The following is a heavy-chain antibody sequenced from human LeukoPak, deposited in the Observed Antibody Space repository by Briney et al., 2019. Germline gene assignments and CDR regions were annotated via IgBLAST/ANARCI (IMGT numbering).Heavy chain of an antibody. CDR2: INHSGST. V-gene: IGHV4-34*01. CDR3: ARGLVVVAALNY. CDR1: GGSFSGYY. D-gene: IGHD2-15*01. Sequence: SETLSLTCAVYGGSFSGYYWSWIRQPPGKGLEWIGEINHSGSTNYNPSLKSRVTISVDTSKNQFSLKLSSVTAADTAVYYCARGLVVVAALNYWGQGTLVTVSS. J-gene: IGHJ4*02.